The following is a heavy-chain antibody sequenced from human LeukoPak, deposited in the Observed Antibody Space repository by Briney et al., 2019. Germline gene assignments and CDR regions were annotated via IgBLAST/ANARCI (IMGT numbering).Heavy chain of an antibody. CDR3: ARAPPSRYSSSWYFDY. J-gene: IGHJ4*02. V-gene: IGHV3-30*14. CDR2: ISYDGSNK. CDR1: GFTFSRYA. D-gene: IGHD6-13*01. Sequence: GGSLRLSCAASGFTFSRYAMHWVRQAPGKGLEWVAVISYDGSNKYYADSVRGRFTISRDNSKNTLYLQMNSLRAEDTAVYYCARAPPSRYSSSWYFDYWGQGTLVTVSS.